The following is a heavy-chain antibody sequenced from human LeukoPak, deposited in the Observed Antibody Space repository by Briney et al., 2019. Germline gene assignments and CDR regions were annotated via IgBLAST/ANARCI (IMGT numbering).Heavy chain of an antibody. CDR2: VKGDGSVK. CDR3: ARDGDDYNFDY. Sequence: GGSLRLSCAASGHTFSNYWMQWVRQAPGKGLVWVARVKGDGSVKDYADSVRGRFTVSRDKAKNTLYLQMYSLRAEDTATYYCARDGDDYNFDYWGQGSLVTVSS. V-gene: IGHV3-74*01. CDR1: GHTFSNYW. D-gene: IGHD5-24*01. J-gene: IGHJ4*02.